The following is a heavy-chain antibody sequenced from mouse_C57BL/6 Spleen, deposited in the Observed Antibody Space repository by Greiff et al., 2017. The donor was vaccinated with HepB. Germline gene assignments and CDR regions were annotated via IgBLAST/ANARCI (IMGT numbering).Heavy chain of an antibody. Sequence: QVQLQQPGAELVKPGASVKLSCKASGYTFTSYWLHWVKQRPGQGLEWIGMIHPNSGSTNYNEKFESKATLTVDKSSSTAYMQLSSLTSEDSAVYYCARGNVYYGYDGFDYWGQGTTLTVSS. CDR2: IHPNSGST. CDR3: ARGNVYYGYDGFDY. D-gene: IGHD2-2*01. J-gene: IGHJ2*01. CDR1: GYTFTSYW. V-gene: IGHV1-64*01.